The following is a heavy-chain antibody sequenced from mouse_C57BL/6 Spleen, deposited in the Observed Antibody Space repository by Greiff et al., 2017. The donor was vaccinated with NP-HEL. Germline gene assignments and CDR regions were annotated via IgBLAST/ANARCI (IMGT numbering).Heavy chain of an antibody. D-gene: IGHD2-5*01. V-gene: IGHV1-82*01. CDR1: GYAFSSSW. J-gene: IGHJ4*01. CDR2: IYPGDGDT. CDR3: ARKDYSNYVEAMDY. Sequence: QVQLKESGPELVKPGASVKISCKASGYAFSSSWMNWVKQRPGKGLEWIRRIYPGDGDTNYNGKFKGKATLTADKSSSTAYMQLSSLTSEDSAVYFCARKDYSNYVEAMDYWGQGTSVTVSS.